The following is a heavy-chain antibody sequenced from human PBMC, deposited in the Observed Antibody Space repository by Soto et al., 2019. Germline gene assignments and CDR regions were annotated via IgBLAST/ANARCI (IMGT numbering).Heavy chain of an antibody. CDR2: IYSGGST. J-gene: IGHJ4*02. D-gene: IGHD3-22*01. CDR1: GFTVSSNY. V-gene: IGHV3-66*01. CDR3: ARETYYYDSSGYYYARDY. Sequence: EVQLVESGGGLVQPGGSLRLSCAASGFTVSSNYMSWVRQAPGKGLEWVSVIYSGGSTYYADSVKGRFTTSRDNSKNTLYLQMNSLRAEDTAVYYCARETYYYDSSGYYYARDYWGQGTLVTVSS.